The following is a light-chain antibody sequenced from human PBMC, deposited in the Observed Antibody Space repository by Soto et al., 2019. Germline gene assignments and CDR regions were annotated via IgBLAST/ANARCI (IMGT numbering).Light chain of an antibody. CDR2: EVS. CDR1: NSDVGGYNY. V-gene: IGLV2-14*01. CDR3: SSYTTTTTWV. J-gene: IGLJ3*02. Sequence: QSALTQPASVSGSPGQSIAISCTGTNSDVGGYNYVSWYQHHPGKAPKLMIYEVSNRPSGVSNRFSGSNSGNTASLTISGPQAEDEADYYCSSYTTTTTWVFGGGTKLTVL.